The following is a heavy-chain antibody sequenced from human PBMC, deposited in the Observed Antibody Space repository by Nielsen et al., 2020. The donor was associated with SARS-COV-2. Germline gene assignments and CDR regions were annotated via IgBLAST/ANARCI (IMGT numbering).Heavy chain of an antibody. V-gene: IGHV3-15*01. CDR1: GFTFTNAW. D-gene: IGHD3-3*01. J-gene: IGHJ6*02. CDR2: IKSRSDGGTT. CDR3: TAAVPRRFVEWFPDYGMGV. Sequence: GESLKISCAASGFTFTNAWMSWVRQAPGKGLEWIGRIKSRSDGGTTEFVAPVKGRFTISRDDSKNTLSLQMNSLKTEDTAVYYCTAAVPRRFVEWFPDYGMGVWGQGTTVTVSS.